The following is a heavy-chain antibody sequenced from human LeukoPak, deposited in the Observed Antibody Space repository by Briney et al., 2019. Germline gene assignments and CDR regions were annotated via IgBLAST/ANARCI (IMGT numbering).Heavy chain of an antibody. CDR2: ISYDGSNK. J-gene: IGHJ4*02. Sequence: QPGRSLRLSCAASGFTFSSCGMHWVRQAPGKGLEWVAVISYDGSNKYYADSVKGRFTISRDNSKNTLYLQMNSLRAEDTAVYYCAKRSSSSSELYWGQGTLVTVSS. V-gene: IGHV3-30*18. CDR3: AKRSSSSSELY. D-gene: IGHD6-13*01. CDR1: GFTFSSCG.